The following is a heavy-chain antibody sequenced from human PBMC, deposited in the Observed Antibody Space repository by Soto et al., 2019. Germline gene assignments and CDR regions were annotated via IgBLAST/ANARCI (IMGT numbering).Heavy chain of an antibody. V-gene: IGHV3-30-3*01. CDR2: ISDDGNSQ. Sequence: QVQLVESGGGVVQPGRSLRLSCAASGFTFTLYTMHWVRQAPGKGLEWVAVISDDGNSQYYADSVKGRFTISRDNSKSTLYLQTNSLRAEDTATYYCTRRRYSASSAFDYWGQGTLVTVSS. J-gene: IGHJ4*02. D-gene: IGHD6-6*01. CDR3: TRRRYSASSAFDY. CDR1: GFTFTLYT.